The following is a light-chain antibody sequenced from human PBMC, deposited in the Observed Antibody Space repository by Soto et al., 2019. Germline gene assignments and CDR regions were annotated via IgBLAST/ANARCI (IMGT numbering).Light chain of an antibody. J-gene: IGLJ3*02. CDR1: SSDVGTYNF. V-gene: IGLV2-14*01. CDR2: EVS. Sequence: QSALTQPASVSGSPGQSITISCTGTSSDVGTYNFVSWYLQHPGKAPKLMIYEVSSRPSGVSNRFSGSKSGNTASLTISGLQAEDEADYYCSSYSSTSTPWVFGGGTKLTVL. CDR3: SSYSSTSTPWV.